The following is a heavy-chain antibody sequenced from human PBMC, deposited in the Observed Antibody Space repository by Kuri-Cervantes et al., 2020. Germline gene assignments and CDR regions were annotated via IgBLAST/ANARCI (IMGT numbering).Heavy chain of an antibody. CDR2: ISSSSSYI. CDR1: GFTFSSYS. D-gene: IGHD2-15*01. CDR3: ARTCSGGSCRYYYYGMDV. J-gene: IGHJ6*02. Sequence: GESLKISCAASGFTFSSYSMNWVRQAPGKGLEWVSSISSSSSYIYYADSVKGRFTISRDNAKNSLYLQMNSLRAEDTAVYYCARTCSGGSCRYYYYGMDVWGQGTTVTVSS. V-gene: IGHV3-21*01.